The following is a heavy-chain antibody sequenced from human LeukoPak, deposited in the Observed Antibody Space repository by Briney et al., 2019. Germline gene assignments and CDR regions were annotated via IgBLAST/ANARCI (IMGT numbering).Heavy chain of an antibody. CDR1: GFTFSSYS. CDR3: ARAHHRRVYDCVWGSYPY. Sequence: PGGSLRLSCAASGFTFSSYSMNWVRQAPGKGLEWVSYISSSSSTIYYADSVKGRFTISRDNAKNSLYLQMNSLRAEDTAVYYCARAHHRRVYDCVWGSYPYWGQGTLVTVSS. CDR2: ISSSSSTI. V-gene: IGHV3-48*01. D-gene: IGHD3-16*02. J-gene: IGHJ4*02.